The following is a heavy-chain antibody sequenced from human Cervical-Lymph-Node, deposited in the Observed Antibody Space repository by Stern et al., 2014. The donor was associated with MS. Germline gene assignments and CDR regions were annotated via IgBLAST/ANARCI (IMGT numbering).Heavy chain of an antibody. CDR3: ARGTGDNWFDP. D-gene: IGHD3-10*01. J-gene: IGHJ5*02. V-gene: IGHV1-69*06. CDR1: GG. CDR2: IIRPVGTA. Sequence: DQLVQSGADVKKPGSAVRVSCKASGGVSWLRQAPGPGLEYSGGIIRPVGTAHYAQRLQGRLTITADTSRNTTYMELRSLRSDDTAVYYCARGTGDNWFDPWGQGTLVSVSS.